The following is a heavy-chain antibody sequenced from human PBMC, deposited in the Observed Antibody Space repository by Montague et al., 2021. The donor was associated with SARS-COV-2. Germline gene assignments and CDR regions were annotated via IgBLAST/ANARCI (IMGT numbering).Heavy chain of an antibody. CDR2: IYSKGDGGST. CDR3: TTYNRGYFDL. Sequence: SLRLSCAASGFSVANRWMSWVRQAPGKGLEWVGRIYSKGDGGSTEFGAPVKGRFSISRDESKNMLHLQMNSLEVEDTALYYCTTYNRGYFDLWGRGTLVTVSS. V-gene: IGHV3-15*01. J-gene: IGHJ2*01. CDR1: GFSVANRW. D-gene: IGHD1-14*01.